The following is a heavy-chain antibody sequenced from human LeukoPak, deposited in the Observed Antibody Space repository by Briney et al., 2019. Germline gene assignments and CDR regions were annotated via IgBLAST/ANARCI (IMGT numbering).Heavy chain of an antibody. CDR2: IYYSGST. CDR1: GGSISSGGYY. V-gene: IGHV4-31*03. Sequence: PSETLSLTCTVSGGSISSGGYYWSWIRQHPGKGLEWIGYIYYSGSTYYNPSLESRVTISVDTSKNQFSLKLSSVTAADTAVYYCARGFPSYYYYGMDVWGQGTTVTVSS. J-gene: IGHJ6*02. CDR3: ARGFPSYYYYGMDV.